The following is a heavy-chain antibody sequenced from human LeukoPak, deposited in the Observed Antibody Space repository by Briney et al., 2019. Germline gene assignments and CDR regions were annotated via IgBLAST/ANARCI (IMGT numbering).Heavy chain of an antibody. CDR1: GGSFSGYY. V-gene: IGHV4-34*01. J-gene: IGHJ4*02. CDR2: INHSGST. CDR3: ARGQFGGVIAS. D-gene: IGHD3-16*02. Sequence: SETLSLTCAVYGGSFSGYYWSWIRQPPGKGLEWIGEINHSGSTNYNPSLKSRVTISVDTSKNQFSLKLSSVTAADTAVYYCARGQFGGVIASWGQGTLVTVSS.